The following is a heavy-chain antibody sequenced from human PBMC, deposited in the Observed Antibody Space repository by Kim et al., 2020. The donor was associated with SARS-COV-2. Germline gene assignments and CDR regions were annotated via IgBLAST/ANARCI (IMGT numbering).Heavy chain of an antibody. D-gene: IGHD5-18*01. V-gene: IGHV3-30-3*01. CDR1: GFTFSSYA. CDR2: ISYDGSNK. J-gene: IGHJ4*02. Sequence: GGSLRLSCAASGFTFSSYAMHWVRQAPGKGLEWVAVISYDGSNKYYADSVKGRFTISRDNSKNTLYLQMNSLRAEDTAVYYCAREGKRGYSYGQSLNAFDYWGQGTLVTVSS. CDR3: AREGKRGYSYGQSLNAFDY.